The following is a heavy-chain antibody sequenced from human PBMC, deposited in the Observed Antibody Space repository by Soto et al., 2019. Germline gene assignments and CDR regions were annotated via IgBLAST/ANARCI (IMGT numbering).Heavy chain of an antibody. CDR3: ARDWRWLPLSPIGYSYCYYSGMDV. CDR1: GGSFSGYY. V-gene: IGHV4-34*01. CDR2: INHSGST. J-gene: IGHJ6*02. D-gene: IGHD5-12*01. Sequence: SSETLSLTCAVYGGSFSGYYWSWVRQPPGKGLEWIGVINHSGSTNYNPSLKSSVTISVDRSKTQFSLKLSYVSAADTAVYYCARDWRWLPLSPIGYSYCYYSGMDVWGQGTTVTVSS.